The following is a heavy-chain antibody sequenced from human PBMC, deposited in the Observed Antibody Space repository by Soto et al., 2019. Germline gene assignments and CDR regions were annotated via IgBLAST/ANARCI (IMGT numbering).Heavy chain of an antibody. CDR2: ISGSGDSS. V-gene: IGHV3-23*01. Sequence: EVQLLDSGGDVAQPGGSLRLACTASGFTFSSFGMAWVRQAPGKGLEWVSAISGSGDSSYYADSVKGRFTISRDNPKNTLYLQMNSLRAEDTAVYYCGEVGIGSFSEKDHFEHLGQGTQVTVSS. D-gene: IGHD1-1*01. J-gene: IGHJ4*02. CDR3: GEVGIGSFSEKDHFEH. CDR1: GFTFSSFG.